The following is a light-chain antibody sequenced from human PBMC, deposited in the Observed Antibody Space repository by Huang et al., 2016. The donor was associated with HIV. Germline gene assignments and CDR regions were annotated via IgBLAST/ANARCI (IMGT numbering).Light chain of an antibody. CDR3: MEALKTPYT. J-gene: IGKJ2*01. CDR1: QSLLPTNAYNY. Sequence: DIVMIQSPLSLPVTPGEPASISCRSSQSLLPTNAYNYLYWYLQKPGQSPQLLIYLGSSRATGVPDRFSGGGSGTRFSLNISRVEAEDAGIYYCMEALKTPYTFGQGTKLEIK. V-gene: IGKV2-28*01. CDR2: LGS.